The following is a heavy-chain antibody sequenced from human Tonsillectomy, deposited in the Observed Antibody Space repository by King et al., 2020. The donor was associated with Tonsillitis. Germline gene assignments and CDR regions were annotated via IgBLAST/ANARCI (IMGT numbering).Heavy chain of an antibody. D-gene: IGHD3-16*02. CDR2: VSGDGGRT. J-gene: IGHJ5*02. V-gene: IGHV3-23*04. CDR3: ARSQGYSDSTGYL. Sequence: VQLVESGGGLVQPGGSLRLSCEGSGFTFRTYGMSWVRQAPGKGLEWGSGVSGDGGRTYYADSVKVRFTISRDNSKNTLYLQMNSLRVEDTAVYYCARSQGYSDSTGYLWGQGTLVTVSS. CDR1: GFTFRTYG.